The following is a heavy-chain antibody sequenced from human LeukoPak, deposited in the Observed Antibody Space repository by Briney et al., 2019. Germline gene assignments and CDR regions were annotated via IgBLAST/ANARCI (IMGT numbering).Heavy chain of an antibody. V-gene: IGHV4-61*02. Sequence: SQTLSLTCTVSGGSISSGSYFWSWIRQPAGKGLEWIGRIYTSGSTNYNPSLKSRVTISVDTSKNQFSLKLSSVTAADTAVYYCASDLIGSYFLFDYWGQGTLVTVSS. CDR2: IYTSGST. J-gene: IGHJ4*02. CDR1: GGSISSGSYF. CDR3: ASDLIGSYFLFDY. D-gene: IGHD1-26*01.